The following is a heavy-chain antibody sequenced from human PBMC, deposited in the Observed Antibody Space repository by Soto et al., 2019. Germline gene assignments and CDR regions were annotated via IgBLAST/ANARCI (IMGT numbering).Heavy chain of an antibody. CDR2: ISSSSRSI. D-gene: IGHD2-8*02. Sequence: EVQVVESGGGLVQPGGSLRLSCAVCGFTFSSNSMNWVRQAPGKGQEWISYISSSSRSIYADSVKGRFTIYRDNAKNSLYLQMNSPGDEDTAVYCCARVISRGRVTSALWGEGTVVTASS. V-gene: IGHV3-48*02. CDR1: GFTFSSNS. CDR3: ARVISRGRVTSAL. J-gene: IGHJ4*02.